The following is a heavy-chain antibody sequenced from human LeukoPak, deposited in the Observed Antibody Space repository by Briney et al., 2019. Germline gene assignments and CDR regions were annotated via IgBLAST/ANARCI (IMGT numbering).Heavy chain of an antibody. D-gene: IGHD6-19*01. CDR1: GGSITSSTYY. Sequence: SETLSLTCTVSGGSITSSTYYWGWIRQPPGKGLEWIGSIYYSGSTYYNPSLQSRVTISVDTSKNQFSLKLSSVTAADTAVYYCAGDDPLAGTDYWGQGTLVTVSS. J-gene: IGHJ4*02. CDR3: AGDDPLAGTDY. CDR2: IYYSGST. V-gene: IGHV4-39*07.